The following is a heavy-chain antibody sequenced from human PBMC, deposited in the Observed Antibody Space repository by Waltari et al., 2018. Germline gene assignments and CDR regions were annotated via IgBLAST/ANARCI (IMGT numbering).Heavy chain of an antibody. CDR2: INIDGGYF. CDR1: GFSFGDYW. V-gene: IGHV3-74*01. CDR3: ARKGGRGYPYGPFYYDY. D-gene: IGHD5-18*01. Sequence: VQLVESGGGLVQPGGSLRLSCAASGFSFGDYWMHWVRQAPGKGLEWVARINIDGGYFSYTDSVKGRFTISRDNAKNTVFLQLNSVRAEDTAVYYCARKGGRGYPYGPFYYDYWGQGTLVTVSS. J-gene: IGHJ4*02.